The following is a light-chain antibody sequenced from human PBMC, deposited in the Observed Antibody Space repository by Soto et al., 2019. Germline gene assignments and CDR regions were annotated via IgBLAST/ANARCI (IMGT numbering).Light chain of an antibody. CDR3: QQRRNWPPYT. CDR1: QSVGTY. Sequence: EIVLTQSPATLSLSPGEGATLSCRASQSVGTYLAWYQQKPGQAPRPLIYDPSNRATGIPARFSGSGSGTDFTLTISSLEPEYVAVYYCQQRRNWPPYTFGQGTERQIK. V-gene: IGKV3-11*01. J-gene: IGKJ2*01. CDR2: DPS.